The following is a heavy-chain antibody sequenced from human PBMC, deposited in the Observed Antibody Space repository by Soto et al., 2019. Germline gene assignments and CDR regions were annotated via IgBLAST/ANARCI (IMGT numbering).Heavy chain of an antibody. CDR3: AQYSGSYPVYNGLSL. CDR2: ISASSDAA. V-gene: IGHV3-23*01. CDR1: GFPFSTSA. Sequence: EVQLLESGGGLVQPGGSLRLSCAASGFPFSTSAMNWVRQVPGNGLEWVSIISASSDAAYDAESVKGRFASSRANSKNTLYLQMNSLRAEDTVVYYCAQYSGSYPVYNGLSLWGQGTTVTVSS. D-gene: IGHD1-26*01. J-gene: IGHJ6*02.